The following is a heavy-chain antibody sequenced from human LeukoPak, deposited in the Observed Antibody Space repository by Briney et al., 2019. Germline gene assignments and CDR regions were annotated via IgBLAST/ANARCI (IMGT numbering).Heavy chain of an antibody. V-gene: IGHV3-11*01. J-gene: IGHJ6*02. CDR3: ARIRRDGYNLSYYYYGMDV. CDR1: RFTFSDYH. CDR2: ISSSGSTI. D-gene: IGHD5-24*01. Sequence: GGSLRLSCAVSRFTFSDYHMSWIRQAPGKGLEWVSYISSSGSTIYYADSVKGRFTISRDNAKNSLYLQMNSLRAEDTAVYYCARIRRDGYNLSYYYYGMDVWGQGTTVTVSS.